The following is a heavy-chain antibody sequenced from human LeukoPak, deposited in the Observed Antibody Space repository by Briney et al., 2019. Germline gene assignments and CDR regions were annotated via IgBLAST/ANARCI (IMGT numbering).Heavy chain of an antibody. CDR3: AKGPTYYDYVWGSYRYGRGDLDY. J-gene: IGHJ4*02. D-gene: IGHD3-16*02. V-gene: IGHV3-53*01. CDR1: GFTVSSNY. CDR2: IYSGGST. Sequence: PGGSLRLSCAASGFTVSSNYMSWVRQAPGKGLEWVSVIYSGGSTYYADSVKGRFTISRDNSKNTLYLQMNSLRAEDTAVYYCAKGPTYYDYVWGSYRYGRGDLDYWGQGTLVTVSS.